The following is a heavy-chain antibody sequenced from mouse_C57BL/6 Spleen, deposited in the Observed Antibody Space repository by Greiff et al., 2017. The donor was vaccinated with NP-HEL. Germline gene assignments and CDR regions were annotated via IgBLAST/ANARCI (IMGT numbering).Heavy chain of an antibody. CDR3: ARTYDYRRGYAMDY. Sequence: QVQLKQSGAELVKPGASVKMSCKASGYTFTSYWITWVKQRPGQGLEWIGDIYPGSGSTNYNEKFKSKATLTVDTSSSTAYMQLSSLTSEDSAVYYCARTYDYRRGYAMDYWGQGTSVTVSS. CDR1: GYTFTSYW. V-gene: IGHV1-55*01. J-gene: IGHJ4*01. CDR2: IYPGSGST. D-gene: IGHD2-4*01.